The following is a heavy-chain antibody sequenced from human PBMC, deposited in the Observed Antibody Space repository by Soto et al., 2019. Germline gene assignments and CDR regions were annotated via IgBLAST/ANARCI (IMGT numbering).Heavy chain of an antibody. CDR1: GFIFSGSG. V-gene: IGHV3-30*03. Sequence: QVQLVESGGGVVQPGRSLRLTCAASGFIFSGSGMHWVRQAPGKGLEWVALVSNDGIRKYYGDSVKGRFTISRDNAENTLYLQMNSLRAEDTAVYYCARWVGGSMYDNSGNYASWGQGTLVTVSS. CDR2: VSNDGIRK. J-gene: IGHJ4*02. D-gene: IGHD3-22*01. CDR3: ARWVGGSMYDNSGNYAS.